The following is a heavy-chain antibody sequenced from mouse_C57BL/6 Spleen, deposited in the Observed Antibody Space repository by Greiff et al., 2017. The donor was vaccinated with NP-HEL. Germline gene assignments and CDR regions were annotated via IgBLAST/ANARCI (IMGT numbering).Heavy chain of an antibody. Sequence: VQLQQPGAELVRPGTSVKLSCKASGYTFTSYWMHWVKQRPGQGLEWIGVIDPSDSYTNYNQKFKGKATLTVDTSSSTAYMQLSSLTSEDSAVYYCARNPYYCGSSYGFDYWGQGTTLTVSS. CDR1: GYTFTSYW. J-gene: IGHJ2*01. D-gene: IGHD1-1*01. CDR3: ARNPYYCGSSYGFDY. V-gene: IGHV1-59*01. CDR2: IDPSDSYT.